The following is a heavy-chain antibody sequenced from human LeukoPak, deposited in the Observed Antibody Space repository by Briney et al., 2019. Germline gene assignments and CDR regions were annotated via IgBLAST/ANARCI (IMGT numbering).Heavy chain of an antibody. CDR3: AKDYSRIFDY. D-gene: IGHD2-15*01. CDR1: GFTFSSYA. CDR2: VSGSGSNT. Sequence: GGSLRLSCAASGFTFSSYAMGWVRQAPGKGLDWVSVVSGSGSNTYYTDSVKGRFTISRDNSKNTLYLQMNSLRAEDTAVYYCAKDYSRIFDYWGQGTLVTVSS. J-gene: IGHJ4*02. V-gene: IGHV3-23*01.